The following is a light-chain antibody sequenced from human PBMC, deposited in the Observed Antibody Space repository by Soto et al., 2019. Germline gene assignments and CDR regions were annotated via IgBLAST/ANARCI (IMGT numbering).Light chain of an antibody. V-gene: IGLV2-8*01. CDR1: SSDVGGYEY. Sequence: QSVLTQPPSASGSPGQSVAISCTGTSSDVGGYEYVSWYRHHPGKAPKLIIYEVTKRPSGVPDRFSGSKSGNTASLTVSRLQAEDEADYYCSSYAGSNNLLFGGGTKVTVL. CDR2: EVT. CDR3: SSYAGSNNLL. J-gene: IGLJ2*01.